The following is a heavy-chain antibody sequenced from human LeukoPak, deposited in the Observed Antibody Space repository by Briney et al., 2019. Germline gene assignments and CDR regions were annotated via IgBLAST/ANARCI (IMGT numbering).Heavy chain of an antibody. D-gene: IGHD3-22*01. CDR2: ISGDGGST. J-gene: IGHJ4*02. CDR1: GFTFDDYA. CDR3: SKHYDSSGYYPDY. V-gene: IGHV3-43*02. Sequence: GGSLRLSCAASGFTFDDYAMHWVRQAPGKGLEWVSLISGDGGSTYYADSVKGRFTISRDNTKNSLYLQMNSLRTEDTALYYCSKHYDSSGYYPDYWGQGTLVTVSS.